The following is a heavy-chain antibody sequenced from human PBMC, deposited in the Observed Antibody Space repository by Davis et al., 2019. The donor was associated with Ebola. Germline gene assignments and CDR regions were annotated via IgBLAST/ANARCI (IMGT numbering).Heavy chain of an antibody. Sequence: GGSLRLSCVASGFTFSSYWMTWVRQAPGKGLEWVAWISSDGNTKSYADSVKGRFTISRDNSKSTLYVQMNSLRVEDTAVYYCARDGIGYYPGDYWGRGSLVTVSS. CDR2: ISSDGNTK. V-gene: IGHV3-30*03. D-gene: IGHD1-26*01. CDR3: ARDGIGYYPGDY. CDR1: GFTFSSYW. J-gene: IGHJ4*02.